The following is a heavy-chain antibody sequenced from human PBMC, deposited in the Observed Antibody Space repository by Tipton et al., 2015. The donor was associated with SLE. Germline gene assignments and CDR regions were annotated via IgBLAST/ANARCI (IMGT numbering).Heavy chain of an antibody. J-gene: IGHJ3*02. CDR2: IYYSGST. V-gene: IGHV4-39*07. CDR1: GGSISSSSYY. Sequence: TLSLTCTVSGGSISSSSYYWGWIRQPPGKGLERIGSIYYSGSTYYNPSLKSRVTISLDSSKNQFSLKLSSVTAADTAAYYCARGVFLLQWFRDPQGSAFDIWGQGTMVTVSS. CDR3: ARGVFLLQWFRDPQGSAFDI. D-gene: IGHD3-10*01.